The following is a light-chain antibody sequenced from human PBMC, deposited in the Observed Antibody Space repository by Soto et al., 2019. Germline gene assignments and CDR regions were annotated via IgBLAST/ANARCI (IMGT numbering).Light chain of an antibody. J-gene: IGKJ1*01. CDR2: GAS. CDR1: ESISTW. V-gene: IGKV1-5*03. CDR3: QHYNSYGT. Sequence: DIQMTQSPSSLSASVGDRVTITFRASESISTWLAWYQQKPGKAPKLLIYGASSLESGVPPRFSGSGSGTEFTLTISSLQPDDFATYYCQHYNSYGTFGQGTKVDNK.